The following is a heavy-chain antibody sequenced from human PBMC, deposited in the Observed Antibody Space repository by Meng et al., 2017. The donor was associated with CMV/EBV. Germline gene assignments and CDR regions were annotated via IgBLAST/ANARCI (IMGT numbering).Heavy chain of an antibody. CDR1: GFTFVDCG. J-gene: IGHJ4*02. CDR3: ARSLQRAFDY. V-gene: IGHV3-20*04. Sequence: LSCAASGFTFVDCGLDWVRQAPGRGLGWVSGINWNGDSTNSADSVKSRFTISRDNAKNSLYLQMNSLRAEDTALYYCARSLQRAFDYWGQGTLVTVSS. CDR2: INWNGDST.